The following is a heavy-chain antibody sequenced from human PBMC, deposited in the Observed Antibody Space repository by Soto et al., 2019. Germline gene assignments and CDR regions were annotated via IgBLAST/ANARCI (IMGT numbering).Heavy chain of an antibody. V-gene: IGHV4-34*01. CDR1: GGSFSGYY. Sequence: SSETLSLTCAVYGGSFSGYYWSWIRQPPGKGLEWIGEINHSGSTNYNPSLKSRVTISVDTSKNQFSLKLSSVTAADTAVYYCARGLCSGGSCYPPSYYYYYGMDVWGQGTTVTVSS. CDR3: ARGLCSGGSCYPPSYYYYYGMDV. J-gene: IGHJ6*02. CDR2: INHSGST. D-gene: IGHD2-15*01.